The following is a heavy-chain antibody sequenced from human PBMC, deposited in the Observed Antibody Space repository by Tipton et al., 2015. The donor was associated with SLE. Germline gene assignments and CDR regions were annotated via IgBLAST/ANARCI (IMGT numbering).Heavy chain of an antibody. CDR3: ARGREWELLDAFDT. J-gene: IGHJ3*02. CDR1: GGSISSGGYY. V-gene: IGHV4-31*03. CDR2: LYYSGST. Sequence: TLSLTCTVSGGSISSGGYYWRWVRLHPGKGLEWVGYLYYSGSTYYNPSLKSRVPISVDTSKNQFSLKLSSVSAADTAVYYCARGREWELLDAFDTWGQGTMVTVSS. D-gene: IGHD1-26*01.